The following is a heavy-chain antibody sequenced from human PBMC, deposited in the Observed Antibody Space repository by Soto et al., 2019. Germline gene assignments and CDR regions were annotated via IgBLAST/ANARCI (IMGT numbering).Heavy chain of an antibody. Sequence: PSETLSLTCTVSGGSISSGDYYWSWIRQPPGKGLEWIGYIYYSGSTYYNPSLKSRVTISVDTSKNQFSLKLSSVTAADTAVYYCARGPYGDYVSRGGMDVWGQGTTVTVSS. V-gene: IGHV4-30-4*01. J-gene: IGHJ6*02. CDR3: ARGPYGDYVSRGGMDV. CDR1: GGSISSGDYY. CDR2: IYYSGST. D-gene: IGHD4-17*01.